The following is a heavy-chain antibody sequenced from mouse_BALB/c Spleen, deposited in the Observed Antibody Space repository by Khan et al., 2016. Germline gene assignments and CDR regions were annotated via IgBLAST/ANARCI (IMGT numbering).Heavy chain of an antibody. Sequence: QIQLVQSGPELKKPGETVKISCKASGYTFTDYSMHWVKQAPGKGLKWMGWINTETGEPTYADDFKGRFAFSLETSASTAYLQINNLKNEDTATYFCASFLLRLPHWWGQGTTLTVSS. CDR2: INTETGEP. V-gene: IGHV9-2-1*01. D-gene: IGHD1-2*01. CDR3: ASFLLRLPHW. CDR1: GYTFTDYS. J-gene: IGHJ2*01.